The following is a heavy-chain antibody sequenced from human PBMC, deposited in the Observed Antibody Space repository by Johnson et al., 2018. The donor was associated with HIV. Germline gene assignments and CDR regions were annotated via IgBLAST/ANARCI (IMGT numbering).Heavy chain of an antibody. D-gene: IGHD3-22*01. J-gene: IGHJ3*02. V-gene: IGHV3-66*01. Sequence: VQLVESGGGVVRPGWSLRLSCAASGFTVSSNYMSWVRQAPGKGLEWVSVIYSGGSTYYADSVKGRFTISRDNSKNTLYLQMNSLRAEDTAVYYCARAWVNYYDSPDAFDIWGQGTMVTVSS. CDR1: GFTVSSNY. CDR2: IYSGGST. CDR3: ARAWVNYYDSPDAFDI.